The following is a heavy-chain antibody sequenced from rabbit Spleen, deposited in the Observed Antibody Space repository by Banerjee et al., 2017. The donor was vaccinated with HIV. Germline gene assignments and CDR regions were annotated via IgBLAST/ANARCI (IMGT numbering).Heavy chain of an antibody. J-gene: IGHJ4*01. CDR3: ARGPYNNGDGLNL. CDR2: IYGGSGGTT. CDR1: GFSFSGSDW. D-gene: IGHD2-1*01. V-gene: IGHV1S45*01. Sequence: QERLEESGGDLVKPEGSLTLTCTASGFSFSGSDWICWVRQAPGKGLEWIACIYGGSGGTTWYASWAKGRFTISKTSSTTVTLQMTSLTAADTATYFCARGPYNNGDGLNLWGPGTLVTVS.